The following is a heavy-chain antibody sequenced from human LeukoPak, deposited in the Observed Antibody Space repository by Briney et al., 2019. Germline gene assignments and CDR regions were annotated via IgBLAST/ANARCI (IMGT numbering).Heavy chain of an antibody. CDR1: GGSISSYY. V-gene: IGHV4-59*01. Sequence: SETLSLTCTVSGGSISSYYWSWIRQPPGKGLEWIGYIYYSGSTNYNPSLKSRVTISVDTSKNQFSLKLSSVTAADTAVYYCAREQGTVTTNWFDPRGQGTLVTVSS. CDR2: IYYSGST. J-gene: IGHJ5*02. CDR3: AREQGTVTTNWFDP. D-gene: IGHD4-17*01.